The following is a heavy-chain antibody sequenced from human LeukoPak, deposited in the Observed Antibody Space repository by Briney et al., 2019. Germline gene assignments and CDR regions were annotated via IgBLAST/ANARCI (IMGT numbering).Heavy chain of an antibody. CDR1: GGSINSGDYF. D-gene: IGHD3-22*01. CDR3: ARYAAYDSNGNYFGY. CDR2: IYYSGST. Sequence: SETLSLTCTVSGGSINSGDYFWRWIRQPPGKGLEWIGYIYYSGSTYYNPSLKSRVTVSVDTSKNQFSLKLSSVTAADTAVYYCARYAAYDSNGNYFGYWGQGTLVTVSS. V-gene: IGHV4-30-4*08. J-gene: IGHJ4*02.